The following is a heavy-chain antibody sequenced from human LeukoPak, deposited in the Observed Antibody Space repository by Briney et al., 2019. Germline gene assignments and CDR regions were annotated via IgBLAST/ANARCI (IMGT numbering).Heavy chain of an antibody. CDR1: GFTFSDYY. V-gene: IGHV3-11*05. CDR2: ISSSSSYT. Sequence: GGSLRLSCAASGFTFSDYYMSWIRQAPGKGLDRVSYISSSSSYTNYADSVKGRFTISRDNAKNSLYLQMNSLRAEDTAVYYCARDVTMVRGGGPNWFDPWGQGTLVTVSS. D-gene: IGHD3-10*01. J-gene: IGHJ5*02. CDR3: ARDVTMVRGGGPNWFDP.